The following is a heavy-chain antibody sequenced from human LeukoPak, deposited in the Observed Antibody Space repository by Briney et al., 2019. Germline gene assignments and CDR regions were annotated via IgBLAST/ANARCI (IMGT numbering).Heavy chain of an antibody. CDR1: GYTFTGYY. D-gene: IGHD1-26*01. CDR2: INPNSGGT. CDR3: ARDRWEPHDAFDI. V-gene: IGHV1-2*02. Sequence: ASVKVSCKASGYTFTGYYMHWVRQAPGQGLEWMGWINPNSGGTNYAQKVQGRVTMTRETSISTAYMELSRLRSDDTAVYYCARDRWEPHDAFDIWGQGTMVTVSS. J-gene: IGHJ3*02.